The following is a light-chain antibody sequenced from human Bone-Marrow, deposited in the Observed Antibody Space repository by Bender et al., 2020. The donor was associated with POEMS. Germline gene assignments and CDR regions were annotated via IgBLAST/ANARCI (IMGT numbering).Light chain of an antibody. CDR2: INN. V-gene: IGLV1-44*01. CDR3: AAWEDSLNGWV. CDR1: SSNIGTTP. J-gene: IGLJ3*02. Sequence: QSVLTQPPSASGTPGQRVTISCSGSSSNIGTTPVNWYQQLPGTAPKLLIYINNQRPSGVPDRFSGSKSGTSAFLAINGLQSEDEADYYCAAWEDSLNGWVFGGGTKLTVL.